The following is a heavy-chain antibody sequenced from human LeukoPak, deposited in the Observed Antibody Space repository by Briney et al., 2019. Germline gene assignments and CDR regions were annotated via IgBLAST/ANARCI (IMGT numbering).Heavy chain of an antibody. V-gene: IGHV3-74*01. J-gene: IGHJ4*02. CDR1: GFTFSNYW. D-gene: IGHD6-19*01. CDR3: ARGSSGWYGIDY. Sequence: PGGSLRLSCAASGFTFSNYWMHWVRQVPGKGLVCVSRINIDGTSTSYADSVKGRFTISRDNVKNALYLQMNSLRAEDTAVYYCARGSSGWYGIDYWGQGALVNVSS. CDR2: INIDGTST.